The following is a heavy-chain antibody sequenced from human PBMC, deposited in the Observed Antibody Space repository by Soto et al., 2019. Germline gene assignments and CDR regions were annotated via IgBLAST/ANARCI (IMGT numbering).Heavy chain of an antibody. CDR1: GGTFGSYA. CDR2: IIPIFGTA. D-gene: IGHD3-22*01. J-gene: IGHJ6*02. CDR3: ARVLSQYYYDSSGYYYASEYYYYYGMDV. Sequence: SVKVSCKASGGTFGSYASSWVRQAPGQGLEWMGGIIPIFGTANYAQKFQGRVTITADESTSTAYMELSSLRSEDTAVYYCARVLSQYYYDSSGYYYASEYYYYYGMDVWGQGTTVTVSS. V-gene: IGHV1-69*13.